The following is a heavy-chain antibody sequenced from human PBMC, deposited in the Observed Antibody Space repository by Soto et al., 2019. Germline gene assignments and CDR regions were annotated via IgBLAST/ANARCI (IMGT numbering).Heavy chain of an antibody. Sequence: GESLKISSKASGYRFTSYWITWVRQMPGKGLEWMGIIYPGDSDARYSPSFQGQVTISVDKSISTAYLQWSSLKASDTAIYYCARQLGHDYINNWFDPWGQGTLVTVSS. CDR2: IYPGDSDA. CDR3: ARQLGHDYINNWFDP. V-gene: IGHV5-51*01. D-gene: IGHD4-4*01. CDR1: GYRFTSYW. J-gene: IGHJ5*02.